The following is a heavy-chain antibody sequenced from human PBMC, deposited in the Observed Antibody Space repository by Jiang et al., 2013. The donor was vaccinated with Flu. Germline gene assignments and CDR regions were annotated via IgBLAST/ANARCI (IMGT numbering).Heavy chain of an antibody. V-gene: IGHV1-46*03. Sequence: GAEVKKPGASVKVSCKASGFTFTNYYVHWVRQAPGQGLEWMGLIDPSDGTTSYTQRFHGRVSMTWDTSSGTFYMDLSSLKSDDTAMYYCARANRMLDFWGHGTMVTVSS. CDR2: IDPSDGTT. CDR3: ARANRMLDF. J-gene: IGHJ3*01. CDR1: GFTFTNYY.